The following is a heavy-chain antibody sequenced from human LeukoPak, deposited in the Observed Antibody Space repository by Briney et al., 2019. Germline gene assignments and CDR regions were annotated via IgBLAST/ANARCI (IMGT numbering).Heavy chain of an antibody. CDR1: GFSLSTSGVA. CDR3: AHSKTGLLILYYFDY. D-gene: IGHD2-15*01. J-gene: IGHJ4*02. Sequence: SGPTLVNPTQTLTLTCTFSGFSLSTSGVAVGWIRQPPGKALEWLALIYWDGDKRYNSSLKSRLTVTKDTSKNQVVLTMTSMDPVDTATYYCAHSKTGLLILYYFDYWGQGPLVTVSS. V-gene: IGHV2-5*02. CDR2: IYWDGDK.